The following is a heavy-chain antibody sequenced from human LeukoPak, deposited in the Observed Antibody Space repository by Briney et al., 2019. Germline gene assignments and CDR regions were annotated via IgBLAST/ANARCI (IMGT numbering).Heavy chain of an antibody. V-gene: IGHV1-69*13. J-gene: IGHJ4*02. CDR1: GGTFSSYA. Sequence: SVKVSCKASGGTFSSYAISWVRQAPGQGLEWMGGIIPFLGKANYAQKFQGRVTITADESTSTAYMELSSLRSEDTAVYYCASSIDCSGGSCYLRQGGYYFDYWGQGTLVTVSS. CDR2: IIPFLGKA. CDR3: ASSIDCSGGSCYLRQGGYYFDY. D-gene: IGHD2-15*01.